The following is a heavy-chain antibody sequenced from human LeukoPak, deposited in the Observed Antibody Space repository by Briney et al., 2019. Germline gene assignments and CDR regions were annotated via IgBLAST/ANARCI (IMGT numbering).Heavy chain of an antibody. Sequence: SETLSLTCTVSGGSISSYYWSWIRQPPGKGLEWIGYIYYSGSTNYNPSLKSRVTISVDTSKNQFSLKLSSVTAADTAVYYCARDGYGSGEDYWGQGTLVTVSS. CDR3: ARDGYGSGEDY. J-gene: IGHJ4*02. V-gene: IGHV4-59*01. CDR1: GGSISSYY. D-gene: IGHD3-10*01. CDR2: IYYSGST.